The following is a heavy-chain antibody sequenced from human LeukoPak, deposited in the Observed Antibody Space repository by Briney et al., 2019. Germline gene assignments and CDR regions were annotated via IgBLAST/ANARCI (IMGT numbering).Heavy chain of an antibody. D-gene: IGHD3-22*01. CDR3: ARAITTTRFDP. CDR2: IKQDGSEK. V-gene: IGHV3-7*04. Sequence: PGGSLRLSCAASGYTFSNSWMSWVRQAPGKGLEWVANIKQDGSEKSYVDSVKGRFTISRDNAKKSLFLQMNSLRAEDTAVYYCARAITTTRFDPWGQGTLVTVSS. CDR1: GYTFSNSW. J-gene: IGHJ5*02.